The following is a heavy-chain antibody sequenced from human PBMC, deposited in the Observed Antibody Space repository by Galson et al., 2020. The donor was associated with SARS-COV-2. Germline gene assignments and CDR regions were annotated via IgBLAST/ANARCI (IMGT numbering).Heavy chain of an antibody. J-gene: IGHJ6*02. CDR3: ARDVLWFGDYYYGMDV. Sequence: SQASETLSLTCAVYGGSFSGYYWSWIRQPPGKGLEWIGEINHSGSTNYNPSLKSRVTISVDTSKNQFSLKLSSVTAADTAVYYCARDVLWFGDYYYGMDVWGQGTTVTVSS. CDR2: INHSGST. CDR1: GGSFSGYY. V-gene: IGHV4-34*01. D-gene: IGHD3-10*01.